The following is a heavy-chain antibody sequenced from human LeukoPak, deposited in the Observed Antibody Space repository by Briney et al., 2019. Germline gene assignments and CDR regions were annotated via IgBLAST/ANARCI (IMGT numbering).Heavy chain of an antibody. CDR1: GFTFSSYA. V-gene: IGHV4-59*08. CDR2: IYYSGST. CDR3: ARQYYYDSSGYYPYYFDY. Sequence: GSLRLSCAASGFTFSSYAMSWIRQPPGKGLEWIGYIYYSGSTNYNPSLKSRVTISVDTSKNQFSLKLSSVTAADTAVYYCARQYYYDSSGYYPYYFDYWGQGTLVTVSS. D-gene: IGHD3-22*01. J-gene: IGHJ4*02.